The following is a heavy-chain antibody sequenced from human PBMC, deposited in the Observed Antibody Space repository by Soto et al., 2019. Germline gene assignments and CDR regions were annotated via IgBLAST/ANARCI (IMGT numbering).Heavy chain of an antibody. D-gene: IGHD4-17*01. J-gene: IGHJ4*02. CDR1: GCTFSSYA. CDR3: ASVARTQEEAYGHYYTSDH. CDR2: IIPIYGTA. V-gene: IGHV1-69*14. Sequence: QVQLVQSGAEVKKPGSSVKVSCKASGCTFSSYAISWVRQAPGQGLEWMGGIIPIYGTANYEQKFQGRVTLTADKPTNTAYMELSSLRSEDTAVYYCASVARTQEEAYGHYYTSDHWGQGTLVTFS.